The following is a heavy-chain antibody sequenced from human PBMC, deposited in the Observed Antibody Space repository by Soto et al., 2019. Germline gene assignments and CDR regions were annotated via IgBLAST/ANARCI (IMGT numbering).Heavy chain of an antibody. CDR3: AVSLPDYGDYIDY. Sequence: ASVKVSCKASGYTFTSYDINWVRQATGQGLEWMGWMNPNSGNTGYAQKFQGRVTMTRNTSISTAYMELSSLRSEDTAVYYCAVSLPDYGDYIDYWGQGTLVTVSS. D-gene: IGHD4-17*01. J-gene: IGHJ4*02. CDR2: MNPNSGNT. V-gene: IGHV1-8*01. CDR1: GYTFTSYD.